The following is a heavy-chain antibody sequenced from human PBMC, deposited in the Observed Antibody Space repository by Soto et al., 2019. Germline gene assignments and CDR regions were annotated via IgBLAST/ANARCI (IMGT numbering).Heavy chain of an antibody. CDR1: GFTVSSNY. CDR2: IYSGSST. CDR3: AREVYNSGIDY. Sequence: GSLRLSCAASGFTVSSNYMSWVRQAPGKGLEWVSVIYSGSSTYYADSVKGRFTISRDNSKNTLYLQMNSLRAEDTAVYYCAREVYNSGIDYWGQGTLVTAPQ. D-gene: IGHD6-19*01. J-gene: IGHJ4*02. V-gene: IGHV3-66*01.